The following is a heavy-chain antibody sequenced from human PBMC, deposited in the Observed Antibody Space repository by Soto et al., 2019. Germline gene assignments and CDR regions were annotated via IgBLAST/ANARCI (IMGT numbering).Heavy chain of an antibody. V-gene: IGHV3-23*01. J-gene: IGHJ4*02. CDR3: VRRLSFNCAWYYFDY. CDR2: MSAGGGST. D-gene: IGHD3-16*02. CDR1: GFTFNIYA. Sequence: EVQLLESGGGLVQPGGSLRLSCAASGFTFNIYAMSWVRQAPGKGLEWVSAMSAGGGSTYYADSVKGRFTISRDNSKNTLYLQMNSLRAEDTAVYYCVRRLSFNCAWYYFDYWGQGTLVTVSS.